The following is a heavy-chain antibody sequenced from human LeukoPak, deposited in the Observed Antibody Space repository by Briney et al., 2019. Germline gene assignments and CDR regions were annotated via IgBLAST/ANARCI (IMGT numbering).Heavy chain of an antibody. CDR3: ARGRGTIVGVVISGRSAIPGAFDI. V-gene: IGHV4-34*01. CDR1: GGSFSGYY. J-gene: IGHJ3*02. Sequence: SETLSLTCAVYGGSFSGYYWSWIRQPPGKGLEWIGEINHSGSTNYNPSLKSRVTISVDTSKNQFSLKLSSVTAADTAVCYCARGRGTIVGVVISGRSAIPGAFDIWGQGIMVTVSS. D-gene: IGHD3-3*01. CDR2: INHSGST.